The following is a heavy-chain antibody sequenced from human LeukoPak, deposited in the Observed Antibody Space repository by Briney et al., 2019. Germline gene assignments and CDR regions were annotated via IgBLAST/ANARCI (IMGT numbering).Heavy chain of an antibody. V-gene: IGHV3-21*01. CDR3: ARPPSFYGGNDAFDI. CDR1: GFTFSSYS. Sequence: GGSLRLPCAASGFTFSSYSMNWVRQAPGKGLEWVSSISSSSSYIYYADSVKGRFTISRDNAKNSLYLQMNSLRAEDTAVYYCARPPSFYGGNDAFDIWGQGAMVTVSS. CDR2: ISSSSSYI. D-gene: IGHD4-23*01. J-gene: IGHJ3*02.